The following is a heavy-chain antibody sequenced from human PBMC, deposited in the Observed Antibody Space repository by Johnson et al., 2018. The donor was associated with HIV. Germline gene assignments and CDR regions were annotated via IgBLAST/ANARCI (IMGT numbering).Heavy chain of an antibody. V-gene: IGHV3-74*02. CDR3: ARAPYNWNLGLYGAFDM. Sequence: VQLVESGGGLVQPGGSLRLSCAASGFTFSSYWMHWVRQAPGKGLVWVSRINSDGSSTICADSVKGRFTISRDNAKNTLYLQMISLRAEDTAVYYCARAPYNWNLGLYGAFDMWGQGTMVTVSS. CDR1: GFTFSSYW. CDR2: INSDGSST. J-gene: IGHJ3*02. D-gene: IGHD1-20*01.